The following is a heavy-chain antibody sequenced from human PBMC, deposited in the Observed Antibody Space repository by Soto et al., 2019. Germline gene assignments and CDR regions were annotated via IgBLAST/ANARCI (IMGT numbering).Heavy chain of an antibody. CDR2: INAGNGNT. CDR3: ARGPLLWGDV. J-gene: IGHJ6*02. CDR1: GYTFTSYA. V-gene: IGHV1-3*01. D-gene: IGHD3-10*01. Sequence: QVQLVQSGAEVKKPGASVKVSCKASGYTFTSYAMHWVRQAPGQRLEWMGWINAGNGNTKYSQKFQGRVTITRDTSASTAYMELSSLRSEDTAGYYWARGPLLWGDVWGQGTTVTVAS.